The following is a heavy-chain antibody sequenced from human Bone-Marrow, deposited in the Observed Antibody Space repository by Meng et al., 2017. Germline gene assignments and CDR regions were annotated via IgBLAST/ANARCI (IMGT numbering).Heavy chain of an antibody. Sequence: QVQVQQWVAGLLKPSETLSLTCAFYGGSFSAYDWSWIRQPPGKGLEWLGQINHSGSTNDNPSLKSRVTISIDTSRNQLYLKLSSVTAADTAVYYCRLAYCMGDCVDYWGQGTLVTVSS. CDR3: RLAYCMGDCVDY. CDR2: INHSGST. D-gene: IGHD2-21*01. CDR1: GGSFSAYD. V-gene: IGHV4-34*01. J-gene: IGHJ4*02.